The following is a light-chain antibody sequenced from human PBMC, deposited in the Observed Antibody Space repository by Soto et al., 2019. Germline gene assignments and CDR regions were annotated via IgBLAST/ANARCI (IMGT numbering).Light chain of an antibody. CDR2: DAS. V-gene: IGKV1-39*01. J-gene: IGKJ5*01. Sequence: DIQMTPSPLSLSASIVDRVTITCRASQIISTYLNWYQQKPGKAPKLLIYDASSLQSGVPSRFSGSGSGTDFTLTISSLQPEDFVIYYCQKSYGTPINCGQGKRRAIK. CDR3: QKSYGTPIN. CDR1: QIISTY.